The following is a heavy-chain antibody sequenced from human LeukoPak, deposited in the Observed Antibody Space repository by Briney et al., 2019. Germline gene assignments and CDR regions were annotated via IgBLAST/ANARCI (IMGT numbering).Heavy chain of an antibody. CDR1: GYTFTSYY. CDR3: ASQRPEMATITGRSAFDI. V-gene: IGHV1-46*01. D-gene: IGHD5-24*01. Sequence: GASVKVSCKASGYTFTSYYMHWVRQAPGQGLEWMGIINPSGGSTSYAQKFQGRVTMTRDTSISTAYMELSSLRSEDTAVYYCASQRPEMATITGRSAFDIWGQGTMVTVSS. CDR2: INPSGGST. J-gene: IGHJ3*02.